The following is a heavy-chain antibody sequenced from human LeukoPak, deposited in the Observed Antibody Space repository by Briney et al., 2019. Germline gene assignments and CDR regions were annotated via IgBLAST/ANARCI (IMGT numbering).Heavy chain of an antibody. CDR3: ARGLIVGATTY. CDR2: TYYSGST. CDR1: GGSISSYY. J-gene: IGHJ4*02. D-gene: IGHD1-26*01. Sequence: PSETLSHTCTVSGGSISSYYWSWIRQPPWKGLEWIGYTYYSGSTNYNPSLKSRVTISVDTSKNQFSLKLSSVTAADTAVYYCARGLIVGATTYWGQGTLVTVSS. V-gene: IGHV4-59*01.